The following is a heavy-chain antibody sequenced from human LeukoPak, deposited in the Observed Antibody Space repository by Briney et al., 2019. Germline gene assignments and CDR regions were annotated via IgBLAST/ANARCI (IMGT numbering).Heavy chain of an antibody. J-gene: IGHJ4*02. CDR2: IYSGGAT. Sequence: GGSLRLSCAASGFTVSSNYMSWVRPAPGKGLEWVSVIYSGGATYYADSVKGRFTISRDNSKNTLYLQMNSLRAEDTAVYYCARDKSGWPYFDYWGQGTLVTVSS. CDR3: ARDKSGWPYFDY. CDR1: GFTVSSNY. V-gene: IGHV3-53*01. D-gene: IGHD6-19*01.